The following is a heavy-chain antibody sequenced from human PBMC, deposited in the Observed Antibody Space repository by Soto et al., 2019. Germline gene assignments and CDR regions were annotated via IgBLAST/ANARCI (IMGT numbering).Heavy chain of an antibody. CDR2: IGAYDGHT. J-gene: IGHJ5*02. D-gene: IGHD2-15*01. Sequence: ASVKVSCKASGYTFTTYGISWVRQAPGQGLEWMGWIGAYDGHTNYAQKFQGRVTMTIDTSTSTAHMELRSLRSDDTALYYCARDFYCSRGSRGSCSDCFDPWGQGTLVTVSS. V-gene: IGHV1-18*01. CDR1: GYTFTTYG. CDR3: ARDFYCSRGSRGSCSDCFDP.